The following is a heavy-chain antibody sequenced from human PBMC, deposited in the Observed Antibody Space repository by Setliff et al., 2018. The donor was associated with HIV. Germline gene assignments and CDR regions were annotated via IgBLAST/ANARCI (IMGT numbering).Heavy chain of an antibody. CDR3: ARVGPFAFDSSGYAEF. CDR2: INPSGGST. CDR1: GYTFTSYY. V-gene: IGHV1-46*01. D-gene: IGHD3-22*01. J-gene: IGHJ4*02. Sequence: ASVKVSCKASGYTFTSYYMHWVRQAPGQGLEWMGIINPSGGSTSYAQKFQGRVTMTRDTSTSTAYMELRGLRSDDTAVYFCARVGPFAFDSSGYAEFWGQGTLVTVSS.